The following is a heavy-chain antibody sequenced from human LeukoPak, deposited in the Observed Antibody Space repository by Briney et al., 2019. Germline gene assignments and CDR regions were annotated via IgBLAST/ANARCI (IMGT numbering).Heavy chain of an antibody. CDR2: IYYSGST. V-gene: IGHV4-59*01. Sequence: SSETLSLTCTVSGGSLSSYYWSWIRQPPGKGLEWIGYIYYSGSTNYNPSLKSRVTISVDTSKNQFSLKLSSVTAADTAVYYCASYSSSRPWVYWGQGTLVTVSS. J-gene: IGHJ4*02. CDR3: ASYSSSRPWVY. CDR1: GGSLSSYY. D-gene: IGHD6-13*01.